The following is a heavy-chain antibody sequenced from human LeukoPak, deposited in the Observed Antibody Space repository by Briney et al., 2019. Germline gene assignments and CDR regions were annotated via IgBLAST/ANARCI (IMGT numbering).Heavy chain of an antibody. D-gene: IGHD2-2*02. V-gene: IGHV3-23*01. Sequence: GGSLRLSCAVSGLTFSRYAMSWVRQAPGKGLEWVSAISGSGGSTYYADSVKGRFTISRDNSKNTLYLQMNSLRAEDTAVYYCAKYPVVPAAIWYYYYGMDVWGQGTTVTVSS. CDR3: AKYPVVPAAIWYYYYGMDV. J-gene: IGHJ6*02. CDR2: ISGSGGST. CDR1: GLTFSRYA.